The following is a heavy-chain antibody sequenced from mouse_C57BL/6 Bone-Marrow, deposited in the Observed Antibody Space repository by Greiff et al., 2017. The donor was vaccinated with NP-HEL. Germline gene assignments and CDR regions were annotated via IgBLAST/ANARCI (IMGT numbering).Heavy chain of an antibody. CDR1: GFNITDDY. V-gene: IGHV14-4*01. J-gene: IGHJ2*01. D-gene: IGHD1-1*01. CDR3: TPYYYGAYFDY. Sequence: VQLQQSGAELVRPGASVKLSCTASGFNITDDYMHWVKQRPEQGLEWIGWIDPENGDTEYASKFQGKATITADTSSNTAYLQLSSLTSEDTAVYYCTPYYYGAYFDYWGQGTTLTVAS. CDR2: IDPENGDT.